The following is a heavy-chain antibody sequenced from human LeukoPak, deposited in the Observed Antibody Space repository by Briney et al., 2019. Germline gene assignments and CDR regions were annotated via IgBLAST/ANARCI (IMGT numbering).Heavy chain of an antibody. CDR1: GFTFSSYA. J-gene: IGHJ6*03. Sequence: GGSLRLSCAASGFTFSSYAMHRVRQAPGKGLEWVAVISYDGSNKYYADSVKGRFTISRDNSKNTLYLQMNSLRAEDTAVYYCARGGIDYYYYYMDVWGKGTTVTVSS. CDR2: ISYDGSNK. V-gene: IGHV3-30-3*01. D-gene: IGHD1-26*01. CDR3: ARGGIDYYYYYMDV.